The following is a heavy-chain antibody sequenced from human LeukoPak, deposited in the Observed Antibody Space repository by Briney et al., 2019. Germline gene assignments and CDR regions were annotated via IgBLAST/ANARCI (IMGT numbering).Heavy chain of an antibody. CDR2: INPNSGST. CDR3: ARIYSYGPTAVDY. V-gene: IGHV1-46*01. CDR1: GYTFTGYY. Sequence: ASVKVSCKASGYTFTGYYMHWVRQAPGQGLEWMGWINPNSGSTSYAQKFQGRVTMTRDMSTSTVYMELSSLRSEDTAVYYCARIYSYGPTAVDYWGQGTLVTVSS. J-gene: IGHJ4*02. D-gene: IGHD5-18*01.